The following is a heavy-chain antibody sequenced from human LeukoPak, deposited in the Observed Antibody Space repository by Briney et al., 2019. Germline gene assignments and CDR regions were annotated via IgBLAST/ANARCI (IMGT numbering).Heavy chain of an antibody. Sequence: PGRSPRLSCAASGFTFSSYGMHWVRQAPGKGLEWVAVISYDGSNKYYADSVKGRFTISRDNSKNTLYLQMKSLRAEDTAVYYCAKGGGYEAQYYYYYLDVWGKGTTVTISS. CDR1: GFTFSSYG. CDR3: AKGGGYEAQYYYYYLDV. J-gene: IGHJ6*03. D-gene: IGHD5-12*01. V-gene: IGHV3-30*18. CDR2: ISYDGSNK.